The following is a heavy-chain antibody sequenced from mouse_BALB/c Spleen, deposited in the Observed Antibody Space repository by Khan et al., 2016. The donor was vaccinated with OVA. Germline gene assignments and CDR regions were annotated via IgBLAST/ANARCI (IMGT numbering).Heavy chain of an antibody. Sequence: EVMLVESGGDLVKPGGSLKLSCAASGFTFSTYGMSWVRQTPDRRLEWVATVSTGGSYTYYPDSVKGRFTISRDNDKNTLYLQMNSLKSDDTAIFYCTRLAYYYDSEGFAYWGQGTLVTVSA. CDR2: VSTGGSYT. CDR1: GFTFSTYG. CDR3: TRLAYYYDSEGFAY. D-gene: IGHD1-1*01. V-gene: IGHV5-6*01. J-gene: IGHJ3*01.